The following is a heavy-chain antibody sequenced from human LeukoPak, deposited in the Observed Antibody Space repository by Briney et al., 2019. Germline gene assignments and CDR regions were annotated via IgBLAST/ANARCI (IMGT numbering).Heavy chain of an antibody. J-gene: IGHJ4*02. CDR1: GGSISSSSYY. V-gene: IGHV4-39*07. CDR3: ARKQTGTMYDV. D-gene: IGHD1-7*01. Sequence: SETLSLTCIVPGGSISSSSYYWAWIRQSPGKGLEWIGTFSSGGSAYYNPSLTSRVSISKDTSDNQFSLRLYSVTAADTAVYYCARKQTGTMYDVWGREPRSPSPQ. CDR2: FSSGGSA.